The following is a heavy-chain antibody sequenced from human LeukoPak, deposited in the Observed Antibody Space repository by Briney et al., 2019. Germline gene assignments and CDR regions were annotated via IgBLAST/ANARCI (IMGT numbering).Heavy chain of an antibody. J-gene: IGHJ4*02. CDR1: GVSFSTYW. CDR2: INQDAGGK. CDR3: ARDNSGPQN. D-gene: IGHD1-26*01. V-gene: IGHV3-7*05. Sequence: TGGSLRLSCTASGVSFSTYWMSWVRQAPGKGLEWVANINQDAGGKYYVDSVKGRFTISRENAKSSLYLQMNSLRAEDTAVYYCARDNSGPQNWGQGTLVTVSS.